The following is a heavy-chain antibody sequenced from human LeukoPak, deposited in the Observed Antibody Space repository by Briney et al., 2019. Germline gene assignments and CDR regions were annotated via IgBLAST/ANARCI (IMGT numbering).Heavy chain of an antibody. D-gene: IGHD3-22*01. CDR2: ISYDGSNK. CDR1: GFTFSSYA. Sequence: PGGSLRLSCAASGFTFSSYAMHWVRQAPGKGLEGVAVISYDGSNKYYADSVKGRFTISRDNSKNTLYLQMNSLRAEGTAVYYCARDGVGYDSSGYYSSSTADYWGQGTLVTVSS. J-gene: IGHJ4*02. V-gene: IGHV3-30*04. CDR3: ARDGVGYDSSGYYSSSTADY.